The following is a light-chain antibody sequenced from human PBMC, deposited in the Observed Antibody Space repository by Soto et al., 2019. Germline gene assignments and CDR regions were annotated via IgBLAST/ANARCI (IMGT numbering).Light chain of an antibody. J-gene: IGKJ1*01. CDR2: AAS. CDR3: QQSYTPPWT. Sequence: DIKLTQSPSSLSASVGDRVTITCRASQSISIYLNWYQQKAVQAPKLLIYAASSLQSGVPSRFSGSVSGTVFTLTIISLQPEDFTTYYCQQSYTPPWTFGQGTKVDIK. V-gene: IGKV1-39*01. CDR1: QSISIY.